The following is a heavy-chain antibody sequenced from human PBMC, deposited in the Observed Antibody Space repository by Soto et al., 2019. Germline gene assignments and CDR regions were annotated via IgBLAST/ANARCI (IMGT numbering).Heavy chain of an antibody. CDR3: TTGIQNYYYDSSGYPYY. D-gene: IGHD3-22*01. CDR2: IKSKTDGGTT. V-gene: IGHV3-15*07. J-gene: IGHJ4*02. CDR1: GFTFSNAW. Sequence: GSLRLSCAASGFTFSNAWMNWVRQAPGKGLEWVGRIKSKTDGGTTDYAAPVKGRFTISRDDSKNTLYLQMNSLKTEDTAVYYCTTGIQNYYYDSSGYPYYWGQGTLVTVSS.